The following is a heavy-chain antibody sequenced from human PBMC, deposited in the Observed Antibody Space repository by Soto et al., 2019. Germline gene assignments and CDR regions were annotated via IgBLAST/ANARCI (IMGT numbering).Heavy chain of an antibody. CDR2: IIPIFGTA. CDR1: GGTFSSYA. V-gene: IGHV1-69*13. Sequence: SVKVSFKASGGTFSSYAISWVRQAPGQGLEWMGGIIPIFGTANYAQKFQGRVTITADESTSTAYMELSSLRSEDTAVYYCARDGTYDFWSGYYMYYGMDVWGQGTTVTVSS. D-gene: IGHD3-3*01. CDR3: ARDGTYDFWSGYYMYYGMDV. J-gene: IGHJ6*02.